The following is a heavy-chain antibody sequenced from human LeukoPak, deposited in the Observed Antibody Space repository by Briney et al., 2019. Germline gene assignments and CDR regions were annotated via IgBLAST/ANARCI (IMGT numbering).Heavy chain of an antibody. J-gene: IGHJ4*02. CDR1: GGSISSYY. CDR2: IYYSGST. V-gene: IGHV4-59*01. CDR3: ARAGYCSSTSCYFDY. Sequence: TSETLSLTCTVSGGSISSYYWSWIRQPPGEGLEWIGYIYYSGSTNYNPSLKSRVTISVDTSKNQFSLKLSSVTAADTAVYYCARAGYCSSTSCYFDYWGQGTLVTVSS. D-gene: IGHD2-2*01.